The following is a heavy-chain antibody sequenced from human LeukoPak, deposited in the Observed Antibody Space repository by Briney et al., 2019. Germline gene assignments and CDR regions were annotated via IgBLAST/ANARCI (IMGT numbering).Heavy chain of an antibody. V-gene: IGHV4-39*07. CDR1: GGSISSSSYY. CDR2: IYYSGST. J-gene: IGHJ4*02. D-gene: IGHD5-18*01. CDR3: ARGDYSYGLVFDY. Sequence: SETLSLTCTVSGGSISSSSYYWGWIRQPPGKGLEWIGSIYYSGSTYYNPSLKSRVTISVDTSKNQFSLKLSSVAAADTAVYYCARGDYSYGLVFDYWGQGTLVTVSS.